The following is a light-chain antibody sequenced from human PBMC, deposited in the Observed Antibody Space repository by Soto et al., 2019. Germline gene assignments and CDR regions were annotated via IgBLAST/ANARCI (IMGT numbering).Light chain of an antibody. J-gene: IGKJ1*01. CDR2: DAS. Sequence: DIQMTQSPSTLSAFVGDRVTITCRASQRITGWLAWYQQKPGKAPKLLIYDASSLEVRVPSRFRGSGYGTEYTLIIRGLQPDLFATYYCPHYARTFGQGTKGQIK. V-gene: IGKV1-5*01. CDR1: QRITGW. CDR3: PHYART.